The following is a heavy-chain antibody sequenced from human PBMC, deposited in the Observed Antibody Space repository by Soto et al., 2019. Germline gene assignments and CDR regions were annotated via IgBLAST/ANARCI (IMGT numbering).Heavy chain of an antibody. Sequence: SSETLSLTCPVSGDSITTNGYYWGWIRQPPGKGLQWIGNVYSTGSTFSHPSLTSRVFISVDTSKNKFSLRLTSVTAADTAVYYCARSHYTYGLLIDYWGPGIMVTVSS. J-gene: IGHJ4*02. V-gene: IGHV4-39*01. D-gene: IGHD2-8*01. CDR1: GDSITTNGYY. CDR3: ARSHYTYGLLIDY. CDR2: VYSTGST.